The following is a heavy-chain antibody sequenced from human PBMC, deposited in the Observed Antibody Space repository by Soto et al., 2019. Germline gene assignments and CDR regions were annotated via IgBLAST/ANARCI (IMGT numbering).Heavy chain of an antibody. D-gene: IGHD2-2*01. Sequence: EVQLLESGGGLVQPGGSLRLSCAASGFTFSSYAMSWVRQAPGKGLEWVSAISGSGGSTYYADSVKGRFTISRDNSKNTLYLQMNSLRAEDTAVYYCAKVASDIVVVPAAFSYWYFDLWGRGTLVTVSS. CDR3: AKVASDIVVVPAAFSYWYFDL. CDR2: ISGSGGST. V-gene: IGHV3-23*01. CDR1: GFTFSSYA. J-gene: IGHJ2*01.